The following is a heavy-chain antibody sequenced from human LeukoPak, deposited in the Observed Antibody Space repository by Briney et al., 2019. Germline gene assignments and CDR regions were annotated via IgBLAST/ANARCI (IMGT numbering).Heavy chain of an antibody. CDR3: AKDYYDSSGYPRFDY. CDR1: GFTFDDYA. D-gene: IGHD3-22*01. V-gene: IGHV3-9*01. Sequence: GGSLRLSCAASGFTFDDYAMHWVRQAPGKGLEGGSGISWNSGSIGYADSVKGRFTISRDNAKNSLYLQMNSLRAEDTALYYCAKDYYDSSGYPRFDYWGQGTLVTVSS. CDR2: ISWNSGSI. J-gene: IGHJ4*02.